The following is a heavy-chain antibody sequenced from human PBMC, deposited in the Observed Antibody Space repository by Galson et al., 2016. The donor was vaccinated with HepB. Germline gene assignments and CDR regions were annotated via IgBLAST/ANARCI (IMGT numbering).Heavy chain of an antibody. CDR2: SYYSGST. J-gene: IGHJ5*02. CDR1: GGYISSGVYY. Sequence: TLSLTCSVSGGYISSGVYYWSWILQYPGKGLEWIGYSYYSGSTYYNPSPKTRLTISVDTSRNQFSLKLSSVTAADTAVYYCARYHYDSSGYSKERWFDPWGQGTLVTVSS. V-gene: IGHV4-31*03. D-gene: IGHD3-22*01. CDR3: ARYHYDSSGYSKERWFDP.